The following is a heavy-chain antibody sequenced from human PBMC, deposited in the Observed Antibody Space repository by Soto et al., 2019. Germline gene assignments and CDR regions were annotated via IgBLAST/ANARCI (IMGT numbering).Heavy chain of an antibody. J-gene: IGHJ3*02. Sequence: GGSLRLSCAASGFTFSNAWMSWVRQAPGKGLEWVGRIKSKTDGGTTDYAAPVKGRFTIAREDSKNTLYLQMNSLKTEDTAVYYCTTLPDYGDYVGGAFDIWGQGTMVTVSS. CDR2: IKSKTDGGTT. V-gene: IGHV3-15*01. D-gene: IGHD4-17*01. CDR1: GFTFSNAW. CDR3: TTLPDYGDYVGGAFDI.